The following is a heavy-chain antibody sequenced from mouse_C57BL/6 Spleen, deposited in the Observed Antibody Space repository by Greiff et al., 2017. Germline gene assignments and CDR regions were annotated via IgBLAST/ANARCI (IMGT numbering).Heavy chain of an antibody. J-gene: IGHJ1*03. V-gene: IGHV1-55*01. CDR2: IYPGSGST. Sequence: QVQLKQPGAELVKPGASVKMSCKASGYTFTSYWITWVKQRPGQGLEWIGDIYPGSGSTNYNEKFKSKATLTVDTSSSTAYMQLSSLTSEDSAVYYCARVTTVVATWYFDVWGTGTTVTVSS. CDR1: GYTFTSYW. CDR3: ARVTTVVATWYFDV. D-gene: IGHD1-1*01.